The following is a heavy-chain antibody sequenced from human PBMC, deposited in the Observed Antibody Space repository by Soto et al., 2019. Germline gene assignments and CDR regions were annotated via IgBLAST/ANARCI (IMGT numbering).Heavy chain of an antibody. D-gene: IGHD3-3*01. CDR3: ARGGFDLWSGYYEYYYYYMDV. CDR2: IYYSGST. V-gene: IGHV4-59*01. CDR1: GGSIISYY. J-gene: IGHJ6*03. Sequence: SETLSLTCTVYGGSIISYYWSWILQPPGKGLEWIGYIYYSGSTNYNPSLKSRVTISVDTSKNQFSLKLSSVTAADTAVYYCARGGFDLWSGYYEYYYYYMDVWGKVTTVTVSS.